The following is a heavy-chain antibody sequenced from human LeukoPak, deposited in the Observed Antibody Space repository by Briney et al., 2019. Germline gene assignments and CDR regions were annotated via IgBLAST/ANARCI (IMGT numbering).Heavy chain of an antibody. CDR1: GYTFTRYD. CDR2: MNPNSGET. V-gene: IGHV1-8*01. D-gene: IGHD3-3*01. Sequence: GASVKVSCTASGYTFTRYDMNWVRQAPGKGLEWMGWMNPNSGETGYAQKFQGRVTMTRNTSTSTAYMELSSLTSEDTAVYYCARVVYHPNRRITIFGVVRPTKGNWFDPWGQGTLVTVSS. CDR3: ARVVYHPNRRITIFGVVRPTKGNWFDP. J-gene: IGHJ5*02.